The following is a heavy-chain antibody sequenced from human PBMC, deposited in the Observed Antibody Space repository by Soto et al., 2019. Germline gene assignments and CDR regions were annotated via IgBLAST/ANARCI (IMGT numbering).Heavy chain of an antibody. CDR2: IYYSGST. CDR1: GGSISSGGYY. D-gene: IGHD2-8*01. V-gene: IGHV4-31*03. CDR3: ARGGNEGYYYYMDV. Sequence: SENLSLTCTVSGGSISSGGYYWSWIRQHPGKGLEWIGYIYYSGSTYYNPSLKSRVTISVDTSKNQFSLKLSSVTAADTAVYYCARGGNEGYYYYMDVWGKGTTVTVSS. J-gene: IGHJ6*03.